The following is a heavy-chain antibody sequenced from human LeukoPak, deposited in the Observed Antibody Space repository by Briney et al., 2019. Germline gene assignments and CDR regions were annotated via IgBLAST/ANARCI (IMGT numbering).Heavy chain of an antibody. CDR2: TRYDGSNK. CDR3: AKAGWVVVAATPPYYYMGV. V-gene: IGHV3-30*02. J-gene: IGHJ6*03. CDR1: GFTFSSYG. Sequence: GGSLRPSCAASGFTFSSYGMYWVRQAPGKGLEWVAFTRYDGSNKYYADSVKGRFTISRDNSKNTLYLQMNSLRAEDTAVYYCAKAGWVVVAATPPYYYMGVWGKGTTVTISS. D-gene: IGHD2-15*01.